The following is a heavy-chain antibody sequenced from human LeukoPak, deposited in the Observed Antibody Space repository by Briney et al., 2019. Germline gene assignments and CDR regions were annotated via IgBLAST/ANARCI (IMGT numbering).Heavy chain of an antibody. V-gene: IGHV3-43*02. Sequence: GGSLRLSCAASGFMLDDYAMHWVRQVPGRGLEWVSLISGDAVSSFYADSVRGRFTISRDNNNNSLSLQMHSLTSEDTAFYYCAREQFSHTSNFFDNWGQGILVTVSS. J-gene: IGHJ4*02. CDR2: ISGDAVSS. CDR3: AREQFSHTSNFFDN. D-gene: IGHD5-24*01. CDR1: GFMLDDYA.